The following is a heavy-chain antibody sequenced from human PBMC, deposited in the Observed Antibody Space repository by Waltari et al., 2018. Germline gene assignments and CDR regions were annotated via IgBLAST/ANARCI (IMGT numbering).Heavy chain of an antibody. CDR3: ARPGEGPSSH. D-gene: IGHD4-17*01. CDR2: IYSSGRT. J-gene: IGHJ4*02. CDR1: GIIVSANY. Sequence: EVQLVESGGGLIQPGGSLRLSCAASGIIVSANYMNWVRQAPGKGPQWVSVIYSSGRTYYADSVKGLFTISRDNTKNTVYLQMNNLKTEDTAVYYCARPGEGPSSHWGQGTLVTVSS. V-gene: IGHV3-53*01.